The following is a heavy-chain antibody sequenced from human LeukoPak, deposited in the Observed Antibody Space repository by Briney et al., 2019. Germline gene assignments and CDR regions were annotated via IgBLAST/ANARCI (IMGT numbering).Heavy chain of an antibody. CDR1: GFTFSSYA. V-gene: IGHV3-64D*06. J-gene: IGHJ6*04. CDR2: ISSSGGST. D-gene: IGHD3-10*01. Sequence: GGSLRLSCSASGFTFSSYAMHWVRQAPGKGLEYVSAISSSGGSTYYADSVKGRFTISRDNSKNTLYLQMSSLRAEDTAVYYCVKGKLLWFGELFPYGMDVWGKGTTVTVSS. CDR3: VKGKLLWFGELFPYGMDV.